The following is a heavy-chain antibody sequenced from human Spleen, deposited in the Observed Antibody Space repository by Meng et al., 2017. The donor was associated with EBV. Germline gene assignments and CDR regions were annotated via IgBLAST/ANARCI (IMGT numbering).Heavy chain of an antibody. D-gene: IGHD3-10*01. J-gene: IGHJ4*02. CDR3: ASESGRGYTPDY. CDR2: LIPMLGAP. Sequence: VPWVESGAWVKKTVTWGKVSCKASGGTFNSYAINWVRQAPGQGLEWIGGLIPMLGAPNYAQKFQDRVTIIADKSTSTHYMELSSLRSDDTAVYYCASESGRGYTPDYWGRGTLVTVSS. V-gene: IGHV1-69*06. CDR1: GGTFNSYA.